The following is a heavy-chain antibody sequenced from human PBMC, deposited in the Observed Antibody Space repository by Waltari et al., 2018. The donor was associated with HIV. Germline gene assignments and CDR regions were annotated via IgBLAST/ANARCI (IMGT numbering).Heavy chain of an antibody. Sequence: QLHLQESGPGLVKPSQTLSLICSVSGVSISSGDYYWSWIRQPPGKGMEWIWYIYYSGSAYYNPALKSRLTISVDTSTNQFSLKLRSVTAADTAVYYCAIDHCLPRSRDFAGDWGQGTLVTVSS. V-gene: IGHV4-30-4*01. CDR3: AIDHCLPRSRDFAGD. CDR1: GVSISSGDYY. D-gene: IGHD3-9*01. CDR2: IYYSGSA. J-gene: IGHJ4*02.